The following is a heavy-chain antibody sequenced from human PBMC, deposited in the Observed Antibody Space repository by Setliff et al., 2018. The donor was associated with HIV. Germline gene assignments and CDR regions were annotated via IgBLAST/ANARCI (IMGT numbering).Heavy chain of an antibody. V-gene: IGHV4-4*08. J-gene: IGHJ6*03. CDR2: IYTSGST. CDR1: GGSIRSFF. Sequence: SETLSLTCTVSGGSIRSFFWSWIRQPPGKGLEWIGYIYTSGSTNYNPSLKSRVTISVDTSENQFSLKLTSVTAADTAMYFCARDATSEGYMDVWGKGTTVTVSS. CDR3: ARDATSEGYMDV.